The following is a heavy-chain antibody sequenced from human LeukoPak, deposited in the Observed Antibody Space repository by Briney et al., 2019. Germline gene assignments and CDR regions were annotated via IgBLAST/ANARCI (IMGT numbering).Heavy chain of an antibody. CDR2: INHSGST. D-gene: IGHD2-2*01. J-gene: IGHJ4*02. Sequence: SETLSLTCAVYGGSFSGYYWSWIRQPPGKGLEWIGEINHSGSTNYNPSLKSRVTISVDTSKNQFSLKLSSVTAADTAVYYCARGPCSSTSCYVYVDYWGQGTLVTVSS. CDR1: GGSFSGYY. CDR3: ARGPCSSTSCYVYVDY. V-gene: IGHV4-34*01.